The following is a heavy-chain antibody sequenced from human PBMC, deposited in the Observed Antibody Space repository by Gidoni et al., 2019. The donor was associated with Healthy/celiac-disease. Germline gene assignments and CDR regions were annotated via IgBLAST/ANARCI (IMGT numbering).Heavy chain of an antibody. CDR2: IYYRGSN. D-gene: IGHD2-2*01. J-gene: IGHJ6*03. V-gene: IGHV4-31*03. Sequence: QVQLQESGPGLVKPSQTLSLTCTVSGGSISSGGYSWSWLRQHPGKGLEWIGYIYYRGSNYYNPSLKSRVTISVDTSKNQFSLKLSSVTAADTAVYYCARESCSSTSCLFEDYYMDVWGKGTTVTVSS. CDR3: ARESCSSTSCLFEDYYMDV. CDR1: GGSISSGGYS.